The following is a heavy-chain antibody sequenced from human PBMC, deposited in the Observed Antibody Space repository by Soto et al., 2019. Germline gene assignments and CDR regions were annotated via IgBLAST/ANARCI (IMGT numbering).Heavy chain of an antibody. CDR2: ISWNSGSI. CDR3: AKDNNRNWNYAAFDI. D-gene: IGHD1-7*01. J-gene: IGHJ3*02. V-gene: IGHV3-9*01. CDR1: GFTFDDYA. Sequence: SLRLSCAASGFTFDDYAMHWVRQAPWKGLEWVSGISWNSGSIGYADSVKGRFTISRDNAKNSLYLQMNSLRAEDTALYYCAKDNNRNWNYAAFDIWGQGTMVTVSS.